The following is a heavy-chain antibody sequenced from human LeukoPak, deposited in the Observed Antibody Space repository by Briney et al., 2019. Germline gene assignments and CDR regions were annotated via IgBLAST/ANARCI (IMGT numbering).Heavy chain of an antibody. CDR2: ISGGDGLT. Sequence: GGSLRLSCTASGFSFTSYAMSWVRQSPEKGLEWVSGISGGDGLTYYAPFVKGRFTISRDNTKKTLYLQMNSLTTEDTAFYFCAKEWRFSGEPYFDLWGRGTLVTVSS. D-gene: IGHD2-15*01. V-gene: IGHV3-23*01. CDR3: AKEWRFSGEPYFDL. CDR1: GFSFTSYA. J-gene: IGHJ2*01.